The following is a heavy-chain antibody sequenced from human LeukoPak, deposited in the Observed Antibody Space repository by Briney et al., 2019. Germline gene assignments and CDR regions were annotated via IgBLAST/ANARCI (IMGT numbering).Heavy chain of an antibody. CDR1: GYTFTRYG. CDR2: ISAHNGNT. Sequence: ASVKVSCKASGYTFTRYGISWVRQAPGQGLEWMGWISAHNGNTNYAQKLQGRVTMTTDTSTSTAYMELRSLRSDDTAVYYCARETLYSSGWYVFDYWGQGTLVTVSS. V-gene: IGHV1-18*01. D-gene: IGHD6-19*01. CDR3: ARETLYSSGWYVFDY. J-gene: IGHJ4*02.